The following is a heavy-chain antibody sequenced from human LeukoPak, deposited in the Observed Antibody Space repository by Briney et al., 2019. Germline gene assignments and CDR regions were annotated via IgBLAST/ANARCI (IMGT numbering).Heavy chain of an antibody. V-gene: IGHV4-4*02. D-gene: IGHD3-10*02. J-gene: IGHJ5*02. CDR3: SSKPPSGLFGTGLLHP. CDR2: IYHSGTT. Sequence: SETLSLTCSVSGGSISNNNWWSWVRQSPGKGLEWIGNIYHSGTTHYNPSLKSRATISVDKSKNQFSLKLNSVTAADTAVDYCSSKPPSGLFGTGLLHPWGQGTLVTVSS. CDR1: GGSISNNNW.